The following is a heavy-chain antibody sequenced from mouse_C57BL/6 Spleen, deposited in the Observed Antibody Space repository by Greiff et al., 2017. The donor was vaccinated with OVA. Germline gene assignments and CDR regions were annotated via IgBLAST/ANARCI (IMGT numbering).Heavy chain of an antibody. Sequence: QVHVKQPGAELVKPGASVKLSCKASGYTFTSYWMHWVKQRPGQGLEWIGMIHPNSGSTNYNEKFKSKATLTVDKSSSTAYMQLSSLTSEDSAVYYCARVEGTYYSNFDYLGQGTTLTVSS. CDR2: IHPNSGST. CDR3: ARVEGTYYSNFDY. J-gene: IGHJ2*01. CDR1: GYTFTSYW. V-gene: IGHV1-64*01. D-gene: IGHD2-5*01.